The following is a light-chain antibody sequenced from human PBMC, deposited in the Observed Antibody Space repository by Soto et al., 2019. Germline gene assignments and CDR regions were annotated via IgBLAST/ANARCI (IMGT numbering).Light chain of an antibody. J-gene: IGLJ1*01. CDR2: QVT. Sequence: QSVLTQPPSASGSPGQSVTISCAGTINDVGGYNYVSWYQQHPGKVPQLMIYQVTKRPSGVPDRFSASKSDTTASLTISGLQADDEGDYYCMSYTGGTSFAFGTWTKVTVL. V-gene: IGLV2-8*01. CDR1: INDVGGYNY. CDR3: MSYTGGTSFA.